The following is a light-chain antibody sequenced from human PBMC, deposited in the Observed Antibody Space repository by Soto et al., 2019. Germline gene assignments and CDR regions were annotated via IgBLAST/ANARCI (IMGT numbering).Light chain of an antibody. CDR1: QTISSW. CDR3: QHYNSYSEA. Sequence: DIQMTQSPSTVSGSLGDRFTITCRASQTISSWLAWYQQKPGKAPKLLIYKASTLKSGVPSRFSGSGSGTEFTLTISSLQPDDFVTYYCQHYNSYSEAFGQGTKV. V-gene: IGKV1-5*03. CDR2: KAS. J-gene: IGKJ1*01.